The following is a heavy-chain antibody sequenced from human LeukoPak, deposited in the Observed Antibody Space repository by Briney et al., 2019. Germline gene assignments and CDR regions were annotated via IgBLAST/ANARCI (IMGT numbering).Heavy chain of an antibody. CDR3: ARGHSGTYAWGAFDI. CDR2: IYYTGST. V-gene: IGHV4-59*01. CDR1: GGSIGSYY. D-gene: IGHD1-26*01. Sequence: SETLSLTCTVSGGSIGSYYWSWIRQPPGKGLEWIGYIYYTGSTNYNPSLKSRVTISVDTSKNQFSLKLSSVTAADTAVYYCARGHSGTYAWGAFDIWGQGTMVTVSS. J-gene: IGHJ3*02.